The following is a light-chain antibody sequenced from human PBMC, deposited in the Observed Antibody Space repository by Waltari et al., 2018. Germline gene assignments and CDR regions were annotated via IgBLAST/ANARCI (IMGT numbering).Light chain of an antibody. Sequence: IRMTQSPASLSASIGDRVTIACRASQGVSTYLAWYQQKPGKAPSLLIHAASTLQTGVPSRFSGSGTGTDFTLTITCLQSADFAIYFCQQYHDYPWTFGQGTKVEI. CDR1: QGVSTY. CDR3: QQYHDYPWT. V-gene: IGKV1-8*01. CDR2: AAS. J-gene: IGKJ1*01.